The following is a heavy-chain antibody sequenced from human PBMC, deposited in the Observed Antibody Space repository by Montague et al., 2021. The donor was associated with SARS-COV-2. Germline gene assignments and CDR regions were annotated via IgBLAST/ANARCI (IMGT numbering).Heavy chain of an antibody. V-gene: IGHV3-11*01. CDR3: ARDEITLVRGLIVRRLDS. CDR1: GFMFNDYD. Sequence: SLRLSCAASGFMFNDYDMSWVRQAPGKGLEWVSYISDSSTTKDYAGSVKGRFTISRDNAKKSLYLQMNSLRVEDTAVYYCARDEITLVRGLIVRRLDSWGQGTLVTVSS. CDR2: ISDSSTTK. J-gene: IGHJ4*02. D-gene: IGHD3-10*01.